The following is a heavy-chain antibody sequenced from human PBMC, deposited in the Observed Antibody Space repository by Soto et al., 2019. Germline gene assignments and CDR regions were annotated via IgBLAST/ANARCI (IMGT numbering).Heavy chain of an antibody. J-gene: IGHJ4*02. V-gene: IGHV3-33*01. CDR1: GFTFSSYG. CDR2: IWYDGSNK. CDR3: ARQGYYGSGSYWDFDY. D-gene: IGHD3-10*01. Sequence: QVQLVESGGGVVQPGRSLRLSCAASGFTFSSYGMHWVRQAPGKGLEWVAVIWYDGSNKYYADSVKGRFTISRDNSKNTLYLQMNSLRAEDTAVYYCARQGYYGSGSYWDFDYWGQGTLVTVSS.